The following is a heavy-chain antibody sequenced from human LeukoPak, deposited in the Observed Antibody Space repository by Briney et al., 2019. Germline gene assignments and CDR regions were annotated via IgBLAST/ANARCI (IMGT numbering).Heavy chain of an antibody. D-gene: IGHD4-17*01. V-gene: IGHV1-18*01. J-gene: IGHJ4*02. CDR2: ISAYNGNT. Sequence: GSVTHSCKASGYTWTSYGISRVGQAPGQGLEWMGWISAYNGNTNYAQKLQGRVTMTTDTSTSTAYMELRSLRSDDTAVYYCARDRHYGDYSSYFDYWGQGTLVTVSS. CDR1: GYTWTSYG. CDR3: ARDRHYGDYSSYFDY.